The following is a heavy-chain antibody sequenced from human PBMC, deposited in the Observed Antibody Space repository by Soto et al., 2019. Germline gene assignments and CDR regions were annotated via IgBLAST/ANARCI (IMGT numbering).Heavy chain of an antibody. Sequence: SQTLSLTCAISGDSVSSNSAAWNWIRQSPSRXLEWXGXTXYXSXXXXXXAASVKSRITINPDTSKNQLSLQLNSVSPEDTAVYYCARTVGWLDPWGQGSLVTV. D-gene: IGHD1-26*01. J-gene: IGHJ5*02. CDR1: GDSVSSNSAA. CDR3: ARTVGWLDP. V-gene: IGHV6-1*01. CDR2: TXYXSXXXX.